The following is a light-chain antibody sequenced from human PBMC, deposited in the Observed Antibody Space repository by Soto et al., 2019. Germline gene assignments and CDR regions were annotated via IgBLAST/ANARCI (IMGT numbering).Light chain of an antibody. Sequence: AIRMTQSPSSLSASTGDRVTITCRASQGISSYLAWYQQKPVKAPKLLLYAASTLQSGVPSRFSGSGSGRAFTLTISCLQSEDFATYYCQQYYSYPQTVGQGTKLEIK. CDR3: QQYYSYPQT. V-gene: IGKV1-8*01. J-gene: IGKJ2*01. CDR2: AAS. CDR1: QGISSY.